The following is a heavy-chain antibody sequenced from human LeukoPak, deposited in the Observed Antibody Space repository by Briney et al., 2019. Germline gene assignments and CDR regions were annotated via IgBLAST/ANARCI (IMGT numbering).Heavy chain of an antibody. V-gene: IGHV1-8*01. J-gene: IGHJ4*01. CDR1: GDTFTSYD. Sequence: ASLKISCKASGDTFTSYDINWVRQATGQGLEWRGWMYPNSGNTGYAQKFQGRVTMTRNTSISTDYMDLSSLRSEDTAEYYCVRALDCYYSSDYYSDIIVYWG. D-gene: IGHD3-22*01. CDR3: VRALDCYYSSDYYSDIIVY. CDR2: MYPNSGNT.